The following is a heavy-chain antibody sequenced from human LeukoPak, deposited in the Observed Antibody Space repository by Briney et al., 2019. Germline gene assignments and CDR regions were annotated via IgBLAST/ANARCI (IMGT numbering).Heavy chain of an antibody. V-gene: IGHV3-23*01. CDR1: GFTFSSYA. J-gene: IGHJ2*01. D-gene: IGHD4-17*01. Sequence: GASLRLSCAASGFTFSSYAMSWVRQAPGKGLEWVSAISGSGGSTYYADSVKGRFTISRDNSKNTLYLQMNSLRAEDTALYYCASDYGDYDWYFDLWGRGTLVTVSS. CDR2: ISGSGGST. CDR3: ASDYGDYDWYFDL.